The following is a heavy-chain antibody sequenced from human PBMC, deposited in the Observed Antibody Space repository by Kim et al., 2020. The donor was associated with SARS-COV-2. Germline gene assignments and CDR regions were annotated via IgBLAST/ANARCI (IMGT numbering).Heavy chain of an antibody. V-gene: IGHV4-31*02. Sequence: SETLSLICSVSGGSFSSGGYYWSWIRQHPGKGLEWIGSVYHSGSTFYNPSLKSRITISIDTSKNQFSLKVNSVTAADTAVYFCARAEGVPDIAATWGFDYWGQGTLVTVSS. CDR3: ARAEGVPDIAATWGFDY. D-gene: IGHD6-13*01. CDR1: GGSFSSGGYY. CDR2: VYHSGST. J-gene: IGHJ4*02.